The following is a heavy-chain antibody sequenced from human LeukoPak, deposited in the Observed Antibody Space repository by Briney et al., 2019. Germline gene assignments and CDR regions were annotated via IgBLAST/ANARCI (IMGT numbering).Heavy chain of an antibody. Sequence: SETLSLTCTVSGGSISSYYWSWIRQPAGKGLEWIGRIYTSGSTNYNPSLKSRVTMSVDTSKNQFSLKLSSVTAADTAVYYCARGFESSGWSLYWYFDLWGRGTLVTVSS. CDR3: ARGFESSGWSLYWYFDL. V-gene: IGHV4-4*07. J-gene: IGHJ2*01. CDR2: IYTSGST. CDR1: GGSISSYY. D-gene: IGHD6-19*01.